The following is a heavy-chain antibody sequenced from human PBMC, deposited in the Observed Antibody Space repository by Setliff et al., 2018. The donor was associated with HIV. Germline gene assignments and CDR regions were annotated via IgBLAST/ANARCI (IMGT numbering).Heavy chain of an antibody. V-gene: IGHV1-69*10. Sequence: ASVKVSCKSSGGTFSSYSLSWVRQSPGQGLEWMGGIIPILGVANYAQKFQGRVTITADKSTSTAYMELSSLRSEDTAVYYCARGEKRFLEWLPLDYYYYYMDVWGKGITVTVSS. CDR2: IIPILGVA. CDR3: ARGEKRFLEWLPLDYYYYYMDV. J-gene: IGHJ6*03. CDR1: GGTFSSYS. D-gene: IGHD3-3*01.